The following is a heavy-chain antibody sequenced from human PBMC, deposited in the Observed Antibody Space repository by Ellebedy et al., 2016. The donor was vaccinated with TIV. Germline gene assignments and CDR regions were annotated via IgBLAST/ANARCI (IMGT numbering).Heavy chain of an antibody. CDR2: IYPGDSDT. J-gene: IGHJ4*02. Sequence: GGSLRLXXKGSGYSFTSYWIGWVRQMPGKGLEWMGSIYPGDSDTRYSPSFQGQVTISADKSTNTAYLQWSSLKAADTAMYYCARRAFHANKRIDFWGQGTLVTVSS. D-gene: IGHD4/OR15-4a*01. CDR3: ARRAFHANKRIDF. V-gene: IGHV5-51*01. CDR1: GYSFTSYW.